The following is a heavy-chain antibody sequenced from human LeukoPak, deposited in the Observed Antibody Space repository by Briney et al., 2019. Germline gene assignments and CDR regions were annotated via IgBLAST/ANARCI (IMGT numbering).Heavy chain of an antibody. CDR1: AFTFSIYS. CDR2: ISSSSYI. CDR3: ARDTRGYDILTGFDP. V-gene: IGHV3-21*01. J-gene: IGHJ5*02. Sequence: GGSLRLSCAASAFTFSIYSMNCVRQAPGKGLEWVSSISSSSYIYYADSLKARFTISRDNPQNSLYLQMNSLEAEDTAVYYCARDTRGYDILTGFDPWGQGTLVTVSS. D-gene: IGHD3-9*01.